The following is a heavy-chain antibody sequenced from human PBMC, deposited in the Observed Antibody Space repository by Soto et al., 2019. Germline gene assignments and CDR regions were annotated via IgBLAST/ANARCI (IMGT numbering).Heavy chain of an antibody. V-gene: IGHV5-51*01. Sequence: GESLKISCKGSGYSFTKYWIGWVRQMPGKGLGLMGIIYPGDSDPRYSPSFQGQVTISADKSISTAYLQWSSLKASDTAMYYCGVSKLLVVVAGVVSYSFDYGGQGALVTVSS. CDR2: IYPGDSDP. CDR1: GYSFTKYW. CDR3: GVSKLLVVVAGVVSYSFDY. J-gene: IGHJ4*02. D-gene: IGHD2-15*01.